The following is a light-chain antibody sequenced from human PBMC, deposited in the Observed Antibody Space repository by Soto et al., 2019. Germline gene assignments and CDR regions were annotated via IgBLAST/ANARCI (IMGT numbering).Light chain of an antibody. CDR2: EVS. CDR3: SSYAGSNNYVV. J-gene: IGLJ2*01. CDR1: SSDVGGYNY. V-gene: IGLV2-8*01. Sequence: QSVLTQPPSASGSPGQSVTISCTGTSSDVGGYNYVSWYQQHPGKAPKLMIYEVSKRPSGVPDRFSGYKSGNTASLTVSGLQAEYEADYYCSSYAGSNNYVVFGGGTQLTGL.